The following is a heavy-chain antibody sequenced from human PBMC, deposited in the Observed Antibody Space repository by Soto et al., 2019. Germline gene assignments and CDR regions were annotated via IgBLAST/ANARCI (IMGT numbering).Heavy chain of an antibody. CDR3: ARDLATGKDGYNYDYYYGMDV. D-gene: IGHD5-12*01. CDR1: GYTFTGYY. J-gene: IGHJ6*02. Sequence: ASVKVSCKASGYTFTGYYMHWVRQAPGQGLEWMGWINPNSGGTNYAQKLQGWVTMTRDTSISTAYMELSRLRSDDTAVYYCARDLATGKDGYNYDYYYGMDVWGQGTTVTVSS. V-gene: IGHV1-2*04. CDR2: INPNSGGT.